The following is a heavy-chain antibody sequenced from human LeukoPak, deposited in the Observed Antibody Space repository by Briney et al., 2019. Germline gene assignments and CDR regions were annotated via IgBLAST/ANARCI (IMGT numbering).Heavy chain of an antibody. V-gene: IGHV3-48*03. CDR2: LSSSGSAF. Sequence: PGGSLRLSCEDSGFTFRSYEMNWVRQAPGKGLEWTAYLSSSGSAFSYADSVKGRFTIARDNAKNSVYLEMNSLRADDTAVYYCARRLGQWLVRGWFDPWGQGTLVTVSS. J-gene: IGHJ5*02. CDR1: GFTFRSYE. D-gene: IGHD6-19*01. CDR3: ARRLGQWLVRGWFDP.